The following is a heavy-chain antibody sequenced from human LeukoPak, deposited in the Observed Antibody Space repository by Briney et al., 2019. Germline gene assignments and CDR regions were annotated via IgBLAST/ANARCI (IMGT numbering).Heavy chain of an antibody. CDR1: GGSFSGYY. D-gene: IGHD2-21*02. CDR2: INHSGST. Sequence: SETLSLTCAVYGGSFSGYYWSWIRQPPGKGLEWIGEINHSGSTNYNPSLKSRVTISVDTSKNQFSLKLSSVTAVDTAVYYCARGEVTFDYWGQGTLVTVSS. V-gene: IGHV4-34*01. J-gene: IGHJ4*02. CDR3: ARGEVTFDY.